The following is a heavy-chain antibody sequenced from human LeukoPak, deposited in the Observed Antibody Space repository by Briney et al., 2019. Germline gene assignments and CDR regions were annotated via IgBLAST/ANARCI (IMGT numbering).Heavy chain of an antibody. Sequence: PGGSLRLSCAASGFTFSSYGMHWVRQAPGKRLEWVAFIRHDGSNKYYADSVKGRFTISRDNSKNTLYLQMNSLRAEDTAMYYCAKDLEYCSSTRCYTVDYWGQGTLVSVSS. CDR1: GFTFSSYG. D-gene: IGHD2-2*02. J-gene: IGHJ4*02. V-gene: IGHV3-30*02. CDR2: IRHDGSNK. CDR3: AKDLEYCSSTRCYTVDY.